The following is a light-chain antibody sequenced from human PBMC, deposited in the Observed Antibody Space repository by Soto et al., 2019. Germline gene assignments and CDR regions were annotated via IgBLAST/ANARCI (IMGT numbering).Light chain of an antibody. CDR1: QSVTSDY. CDR2: GAS. Sequence: IVLTQSPGTLSLSPGERATLSCRASQSVTSDYLAWYQQKPGQAPRLLIHGASSRATGIPDRFSGGGSGTDFTLTISRLEPEDFEAYPCQQYGTPFGQ. V-gene: IGKV3-20*01. J-gene: IGKJ1*01. CDR3: QQYGTP.